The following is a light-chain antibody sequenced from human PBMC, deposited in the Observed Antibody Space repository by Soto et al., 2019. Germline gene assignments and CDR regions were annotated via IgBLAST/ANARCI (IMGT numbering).Light chain of an antibody. Sequence: EIVLTQSPGTLSLSQGERATLSCRASQSVSSSYLAWYQQKPGQAPRQLIYGASSRATGIPDRFSGSGSGTDFTLTITRLEPEDFAVYYCQHYRTSFGGVTRAEIK. V-gene: IGKV3-20*01. J-gene: IGKJ4*01. CDR3: QHYRTS. CDR1: QSVSSSY. CDR2: GAS.